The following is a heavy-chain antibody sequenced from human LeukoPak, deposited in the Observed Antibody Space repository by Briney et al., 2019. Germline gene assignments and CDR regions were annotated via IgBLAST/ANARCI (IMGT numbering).Heavy chain of an antibody. CDR3: ARHGLSTNDV. V-gene: IGHV3-21*01. D-gene: IGHD1-1*01. CDR1: GFTFSIYS. Sequence: SGGSLRLSCAASGFTFSIYSMNWVGQAPGKGLEWVSSITSSSSYIYYADSVKGRFTISRDNAKSSLYLQMNSLRAEDTAVYYCARHGLSTNDVWGQGTLVTVSS. CDR2: ITSSSSYI. J-gene: IGHJ4*02.